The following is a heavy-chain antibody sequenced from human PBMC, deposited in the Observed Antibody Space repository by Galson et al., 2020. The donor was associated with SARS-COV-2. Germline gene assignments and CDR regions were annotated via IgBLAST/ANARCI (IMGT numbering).Heavy chain of an antibody. J-gene: IGHJ4*02. CDR1: GFTFSSYA. CDR3: ARDPDKFMVWCVDY. V-gene: IGHV3-23*01. D-gene: IGHD3-10*01. Sequence: GESLKISCAASGFTFSSYAMSWVRQAPGKGLELVSGISGSGGSTDYADSVKGRFTISRDNSKSTLFLQMNSLRAEDTAVYYCARDPDKFMVWCVDYWGQGTLVTVS. CDR2: ISGSGGST.